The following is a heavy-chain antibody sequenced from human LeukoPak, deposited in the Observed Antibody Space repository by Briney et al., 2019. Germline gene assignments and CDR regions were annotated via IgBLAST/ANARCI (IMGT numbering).Heavy chain of an antibody. CDR2: INHSGST. CDR3: ARGGWDVVVPAATHFDY. V-gene: IGHV4-34*01. D-gene: IGHD2-2*01. J-gene: IGHJ4*02. Sequence: SETLSLTCAVYGGSFSGYYWSWIRQPPGKGLEWIGEINHSGSTNYNPSLKSRVTISVDTSKNQFSLELSSVTAADTAVYYCARGGWDVVVPAATHFDYWGQGTLVTVSS. CDR1: GGSFSGYY.